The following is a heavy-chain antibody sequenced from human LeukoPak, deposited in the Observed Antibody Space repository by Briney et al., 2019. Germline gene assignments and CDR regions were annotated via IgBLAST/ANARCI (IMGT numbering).Heavy chain of an antibody. CDR3: ARRQYCSSTSCNGPFDY. J-gene: IGHJ4*02. V-gene: IGHV3-9*01. D-gene: IGHD2-2*01. CDR2: ISWNSGSI. CDR1: GFTFDGYA. Sequence: GRSLRLSCAASGFTFDGYAMHWVRQAPGQGLEWVSGISWNSGSIGYADSVKGRFTISRDNAKNSLYLQMNSLRAEDTALYYCARRQYCSSTSCNGPFDYWGQGTLVTVSS.